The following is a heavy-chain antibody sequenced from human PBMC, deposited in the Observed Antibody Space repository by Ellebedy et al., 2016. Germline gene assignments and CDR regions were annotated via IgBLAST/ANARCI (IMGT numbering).Heavy chain of an antibody. CDR2: ISDSGSGGTT. D-gene: IGHD6-13*01. CDR3: AKDSWYWGIWDS. Sequence: GGSLRLSCTASGFTFNTYAMSWVRQAPGKGLEWVSTISDSGSGGTTLYADSVKGRFTISRDSSKDTLYLQMYRLRAEDTAVYYCAKDSWYWGIWDSWGRGTLVTVSS. J-gene: IGHJ4*02. V-gene: IGHV3-23*01. CDR1: GFTFNTYA.